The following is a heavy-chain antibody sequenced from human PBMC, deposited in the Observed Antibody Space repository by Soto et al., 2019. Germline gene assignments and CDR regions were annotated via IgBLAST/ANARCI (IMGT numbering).Heavy chain of an antibody. CDR1: GFTFSSYA. V-gene: IGHV3-23*01. D-gene: IGHD6-19*01. CDR3: AKSYLGSSGWSLFDY. CDR2: ISGSGGST. Sequence: PGGSLRLSCAASGFTFSSYAMSWVRQAPGKGLEWVSAISGSGGSTYYADSVKGRFTISRDNSKNTLYLQMNSLRAEDTAVYYCAKSYLGSSGWSLFDYWGQGTLVTVSS. J-gene: IGHJ4*02.